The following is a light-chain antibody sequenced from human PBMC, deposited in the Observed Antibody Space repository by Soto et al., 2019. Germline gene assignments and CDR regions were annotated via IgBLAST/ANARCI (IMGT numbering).Light chain of an antibody. V-gene: IGKV1-5*03. CDR2: KAS. CDR3: QQYSSYSRT. Sequence: DIQMTQSPSTLSASVGDRVTITCRASQSISNWLAWYQQKPGKAPKLLIYKASSLETGVPSRFSASGSGTEFTLTISCLQPVDFATYYCQQYSSYSRTFGQGTKVEIK. J-gene: IGKJ1*01. CDR1: QSISNW.